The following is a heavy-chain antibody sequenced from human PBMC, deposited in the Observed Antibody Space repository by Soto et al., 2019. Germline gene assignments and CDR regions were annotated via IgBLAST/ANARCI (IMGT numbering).Heavy chain of an antibody. Sequence: SETLSLTCPVSGSSLSSGSYSWGWIRQPPGKGLEWIGYFYYTGTTKYNPSLESRVTISADTSKNQFSLNLTSVTAADTAVYYCARISYWVKDYWGQGALVTV. J-gene: IGHJ4*02. D-gene: IGHD2-8*02. V-gene: IGHV4-61*01. CDR3: ARISYWVKDY. CDR1: GSSLSSGSYS. CDR2: FYYTGTT.